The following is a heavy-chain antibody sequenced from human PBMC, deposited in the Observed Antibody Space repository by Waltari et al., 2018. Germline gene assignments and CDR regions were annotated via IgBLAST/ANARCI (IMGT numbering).Heavy chain of an antibody. Sequence: EVQLVESGGGLVQPGRSLRLSCTASGFTFGAYAMSWVRQAPGKGLEWVGFIRSKAYGGTTEYAASVKGRFTISRDDSKSIAYLQMNSLKTEDTAVYYCTSRRDGYNYPLFDYWGQGTLVTVSS. CDR3: TSRRDGYNYPLFDY. D-gene: IGHD5-12*01. J-gene: IGHJ4*02. CDR1: GFTFGAYA. V-gene: IGHV3-49*04. CDR2: IRSKAYGGTT.